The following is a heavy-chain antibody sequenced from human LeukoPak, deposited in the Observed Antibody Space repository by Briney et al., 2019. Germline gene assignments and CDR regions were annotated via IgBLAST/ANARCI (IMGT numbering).Heavy chain of an antibody. CDR3: ARELGGDRDY. CDR2: INPDGSST. Sequence: PGGSLRLSCAASGFTFSMSWIHRVRQAPGKGLVWVSRINPDGSSTRHADSVKGRFTISRDNAKNTLYLQMDRLRAEDTAVYYCARELGGDRDYWGQGTLVIVSS. D-gene: IGHD2-21*02. J-gene: IGHJ4*02. V-gene: IGHV3-74*01. CDR1: GFTFSMSW.